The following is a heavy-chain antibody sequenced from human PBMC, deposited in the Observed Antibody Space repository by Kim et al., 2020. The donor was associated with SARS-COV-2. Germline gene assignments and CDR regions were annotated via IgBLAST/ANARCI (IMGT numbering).Heavy chain of an antibody. J-gene: IGHJ4*02. CDR3: AKSVGD. V-gene: IGHV3-23*01. Sequence: SGGSTYYADSVKGRFTISRDNSKNTLYLQMNSLRAEDTAVYYCAKSVGDWGQGTLVTVSS. CDR2: SGGST. D-gene: IGHD3-16*01.